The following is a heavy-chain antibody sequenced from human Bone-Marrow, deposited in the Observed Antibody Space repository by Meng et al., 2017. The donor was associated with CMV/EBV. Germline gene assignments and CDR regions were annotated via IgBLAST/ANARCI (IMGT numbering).Heavy chain of an antibody. V-gene: IGHV4-39*07. CDR3: ARDNHYGGIPHYYYYGMDV. CDR2: VYYSGST. D-gene: IGHD4-23*01. CDR1: GGSITNSDYY. Sequence: GSLRLSCTVSGGSITNSDYYWGWIRQPPGEGLEWIGSVYYSGSTYYNPSLKSRVTISVDTSKNQFSLKLSSVTAADTAVYYCARDNHYGGIPHYYYYGMDVWGQGTTVTVSS. J-gene: IGHJ6*01.